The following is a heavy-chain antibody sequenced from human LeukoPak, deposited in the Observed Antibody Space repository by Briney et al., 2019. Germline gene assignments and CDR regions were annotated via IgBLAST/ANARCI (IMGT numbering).Heavy chain of an antibody. CDR1: GGSFSGYY. CDR2: INHSGST. D-gene: IGHD6-13*01. J-gene: IGHJ4*02. V-gene: IGHV4-34*01. Sequence: PSETPSLTCAVYGGSFSGYYWSWIRQPPGKGLEWIGEINHSGSTNYNPSLKSRVTISVDTSKNQFSLKLSSVTAADTAVYYCARANPQQQLAFDYWGQGTLVTVSS. CDR3: ARANPQQQLAFDY.